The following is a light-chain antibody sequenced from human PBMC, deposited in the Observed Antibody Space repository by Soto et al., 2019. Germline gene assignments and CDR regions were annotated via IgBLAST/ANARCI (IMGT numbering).Light chain of an antibody. J-gene: IGKJ1*01. V-gene: IGKV3-20*01. CDR1: QSVSSSY. CDR2: GAS. Sequence: EIVLTQSPGTLSLSPGERATLSCRASQSVSSSYLAWYQQKPGQAPRLLIYGASSRATGIPDRFSGSGSGTDVTLTISRLEPEDFAIYYCQQYAASPQTFGQGTKVDIK. CDR3: QQYAASPQT.